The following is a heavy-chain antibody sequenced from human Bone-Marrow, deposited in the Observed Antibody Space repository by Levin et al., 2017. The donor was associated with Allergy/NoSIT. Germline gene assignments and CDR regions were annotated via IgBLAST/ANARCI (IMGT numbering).Heavy chain of an antibody. V-gene: IGHV2-26*01. CDR3: ARISVSTTYYAMDV. J-gene: IGHJ6*02. CDR1: GFSLSHPRMA. D-gene: IGHD5/OR15-5a*01. Sequence: KRSGPTLVKPTETLALTCTVSGFSLSHPRMAVSWVRQPPGKALSWLGHIFSNDEKSYNTSLRSRLTISQATSKSQVVLTMTNMDPLDTGTYYCARISVSTTYYAMDVWGQGTTVTVSS. CDR2: IFSNDEK.